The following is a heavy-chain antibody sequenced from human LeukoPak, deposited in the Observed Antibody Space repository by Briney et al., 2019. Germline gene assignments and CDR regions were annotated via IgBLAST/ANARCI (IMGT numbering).Heavy chain of an antibody. CDR1: GYTFTSYD. J-gene: IGHJ2*01. V-gene: IGHV1-8*01. Sequence: ASVKVSCKASGYTFTSYDINWVRQATGQGLEWMGWMNPNSGNTGYAQKFQGRVTMTRNTSISTAYMELSSLRSEDTAVYYCARASYYGSGSYLLWYFDLWGRGTLVTVSS. CDR2: MNPNSGNT. D-gene: IGHD3-10*01. CDR3: ARASYYGSGSYLLWYFDL.